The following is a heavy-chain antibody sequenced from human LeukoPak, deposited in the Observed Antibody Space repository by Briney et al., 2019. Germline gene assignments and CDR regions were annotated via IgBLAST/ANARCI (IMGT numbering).Heavy chain of an antibody. J-gene: IGHJ4*02. CDR2: ISGGGGST. V-gene: IGHV3-23*01. CDR1: GFTFSSYG. Sequence: GGSLRLSCAASGFTFSSYGMSWVRQAPGKGLEWVSAISGGGGSTYYADSVKGRFTISRDNSKNTLYLQMNSLRAEDTAVYYCATLDGSLLIVWWGQGTLVTVSS. CDR3: ATLDGSLLIVW. D-gene: IGHD2/OR15-2a*01.